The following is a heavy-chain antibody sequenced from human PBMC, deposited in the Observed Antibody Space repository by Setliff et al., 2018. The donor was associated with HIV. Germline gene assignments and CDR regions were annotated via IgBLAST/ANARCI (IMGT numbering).Heavy chain of an antibody. J-gene: IGHJ4*02. CDR1: GGSIRSSSFY. CDR3: ARHAIVDTAGRGFDY. V-gene: IGHV4-39*01. D-gene: IGHD5-18*01. CDR2: IYYSGST. Sequence: SETLSLTCTVSGGSIRSSSFYWGWIRQPPGKGLEWIASIYYSGSTYYNSSLKSRVTISVDTSKNQFSLKLSSVTATDTAVYYCARHAIVDTAGRGFDYWGQGTLVTSPQ.